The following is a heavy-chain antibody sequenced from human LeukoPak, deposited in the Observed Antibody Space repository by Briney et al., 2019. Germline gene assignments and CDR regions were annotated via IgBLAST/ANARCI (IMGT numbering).Heavy chain of an antibody. Sequence: GGALRLSCSASGFTFSHYAMHWVRQAPGKGLEYVSAIGTTSGSTYYADSVKGRFTISRENSKNTLYLQMSSLRPEDTAVYYCVNTHGSGSYNNWGQGTLVTVSS. CDR2: IGTTSGST. D-gene: IGHD3-10*01. J-gene: IGHJ4*02. CDR3: VNTHGSGSYNN. V-gene: IGHV3-64D*06. CDR1: GFTFSHYA.